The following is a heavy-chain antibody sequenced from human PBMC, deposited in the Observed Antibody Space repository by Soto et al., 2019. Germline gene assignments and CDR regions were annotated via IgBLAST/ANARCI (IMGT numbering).Heavy chain of an antibody. D-gene: IGHD1-1*01. CDR2: ISYSGST. CDR1: GGSVSSASFY. CDR3: ANENAITWFDS. J-gene: IGHJ5*01. Sequence: SETLSLTCTVSGGSVSSASFYWNWIRQPPGKGLEWIGYISYSGSTNYNPSLRSRVTISVGTSKNQFSLRLTSATAADTAVYYCANENAITWFDSWAQEKRFPVS. V-gene: IGHV4-61*01.